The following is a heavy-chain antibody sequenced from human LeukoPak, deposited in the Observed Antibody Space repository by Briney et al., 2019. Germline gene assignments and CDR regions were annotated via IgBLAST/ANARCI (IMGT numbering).Heavy chain of an antibody. J-gene: IGHJ4*02. Sequence: KPSETLSLTCTVSGGSINGYYSSWIRQPPGKGLEWIGYIYYSGSTNYNPSLKSRVTITIDTSKNQFSLRLTSVTAADTAVYYCARVAPTRGFASSGYYPLDYWGQGSLVNVSS. V-gene: IGHV4-59*01. CDR2: IYYSGST. D-gene: IGHD3-22*01. CDR1: GGSINGYY. CDR3: ARVAPTRGFASSGYYPLDY.